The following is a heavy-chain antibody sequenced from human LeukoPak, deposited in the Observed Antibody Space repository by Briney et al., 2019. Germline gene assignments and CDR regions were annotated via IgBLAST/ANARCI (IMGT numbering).Heavy chain of an antibody. D-gene: IGHD3-22*01. Sequence: SVKVSCKASGGTFSSYATSWVRQAPGQGLEWMGGIIPIFGTANYAQKFQGRVTITADESTSTAYMELSSLRSEDTAVYYCARSPYYDSSGYPYYGMDVWGQGTTVTVSS. CDR1: GGTFSSYA. CDR2: IIPIFGTA. CDR3: ARSPYYDSSGYPYYGMDV. V-gene: IGHV1-69*13. J-gene: IGHJ6*02.